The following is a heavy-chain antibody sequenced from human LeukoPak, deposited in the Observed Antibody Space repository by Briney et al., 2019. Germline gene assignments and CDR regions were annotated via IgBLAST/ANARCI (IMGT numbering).Heavy chain of an antibody. Sequence: SVKVSCKASGGTFSSYAISWVRQAPGRGLEWMGGIIPIFGTANYAQKFQGRVTITADESTSTAYMELSSLRSEDTAVYYCARGGTTMIVVSAFDIWGQGTMVTVSS. CDR2: IIPIFGTA. D-gene: IGHD3-22*01. CDR3: ARGGTTMIVVSAFDI. V-gene: IGHV1-69*13. J-gene: IGHJ3*02. CDR1: GGTFSSYA.